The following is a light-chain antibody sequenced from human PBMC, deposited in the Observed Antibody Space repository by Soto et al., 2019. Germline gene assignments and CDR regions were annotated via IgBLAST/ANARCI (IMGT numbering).Light chain of an antibody. CDR2: SAS. CDR3: HQHGGSPET. Sequence: PGYRVTLSCRARQSVSISYLTWYQQKPGQAPRLLIYSASTRATSIPARFSGSGSGTEFILTISELEPEDSGIYHCHQHGGSPETFGQGTKVDI. CDR1: QSVSISY. J-gene: IGKJ1*01. V-gene: IGKV3-20*01.